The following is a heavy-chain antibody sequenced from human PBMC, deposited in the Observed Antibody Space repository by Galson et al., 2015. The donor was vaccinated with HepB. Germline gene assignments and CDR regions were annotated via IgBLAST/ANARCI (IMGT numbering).Heavy chain of an antibody. CDR2: ISGSGGST. J-gene: IGHJ3*02. CDR3: AKRLSLVVVITTPYDAFDI. Sequence: SMRLSCAASGFTFRSYAMSWVRQAPRKGLEWVSAISGSGGSTYYADSVKGRFTISRDNSKNTLYLQMNSLRAEDTAVYYCAKRLSLVVVITTPYDAFDIWGQGTMVTVSS. V-gene: IGHV3-23*01. CDR1: GFTFRSYA. D-gene: IGHD3-22*01.